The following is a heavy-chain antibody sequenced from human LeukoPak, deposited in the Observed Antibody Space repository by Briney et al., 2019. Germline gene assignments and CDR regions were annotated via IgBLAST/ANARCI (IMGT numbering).Heavy chain of an antibody. J-gene: IGHJ4*02. Sequence: GGSLRLSCAASGFTFSSYSMNWVRQAPGKGLEWVSSISSSSSYIYYADSVKGRFTISRDNAKNSLYLQMNSLGGEDTAVYYCAREIFGSGSYPDYWGQGTLVAVSS. CDR1: GFTFSSYS. V-gene: IGHV3-21*01. CDR2: ISSSSSYI. D-gene: IGHD3-10*01. CDR3: AREIFGSGSYPDY.